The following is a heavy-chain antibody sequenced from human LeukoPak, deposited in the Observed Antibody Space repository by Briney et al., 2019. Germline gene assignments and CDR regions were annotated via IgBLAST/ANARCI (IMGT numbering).Heavy chain of an antibody. CDR1: GFPFSTYG. Sequence: GGSLRLPCAASGFPFSTYGMHWVRQAPGKGLEWVAFIRYDGSDKYYADSVKGRFTISRDNSKNTLYLQMNYLRAEDTAVYYCAKKSGSYYDSSPVAFDIWGQGTMVTVSS. V-gene: IGHV3-30*02. J-gene: IGHJ3*02. CDR2: IRYDGSDK. D-gene: IGHD3-22*01. CDR3: AKKSGSYYDSSPVAFDI.